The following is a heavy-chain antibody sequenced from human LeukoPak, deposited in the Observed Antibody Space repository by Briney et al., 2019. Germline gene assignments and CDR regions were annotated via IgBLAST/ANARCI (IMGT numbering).Heavy chain of an antibody. J-gene: IGHJ3*02. D-gene: IGHD4-17*01. CDR2: INPSGDNT. Sequence: ASVKVSCKASGYTFTDYYMHWVRQAPGQGLEWMGIINPSGDNTWYAQKFQGRVTMTRDMSTSTVYMELSSLRSEDTAVYYCATPQKTTWNAFDIWGQGTMVTVSS. CDR3: ATPQKTTWNAFDI. V-gene: IGHV1-46*01. CDR1: GYTFTDYY.